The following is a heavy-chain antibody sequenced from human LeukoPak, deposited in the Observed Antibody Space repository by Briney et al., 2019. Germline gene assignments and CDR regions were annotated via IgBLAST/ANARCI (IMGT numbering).Heavy chain of an antibody. D-gene: IGHD3-10*01. J-gene: IGHJ4*02. CDR3: ARDNYGRLDY. CDR2: IDPNSGAT. V-gene: IGHV1-2*02. Sequence: ASVKVSCKASGYTFTNYAISWVRQAPGQGLEWMGWIDPNSGATISAHTFQGRVSMTKDTSFTTVYMELSTLKSDDTAVYYCARDNYGRLDYWGQGSLVTVSS. CDR1: GYTFTNYA.